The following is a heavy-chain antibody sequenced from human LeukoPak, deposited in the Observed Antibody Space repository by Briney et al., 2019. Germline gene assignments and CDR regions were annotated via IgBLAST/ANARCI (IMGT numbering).Heavy chain of an antibody. CDR1: GGTFSSYA. D-gene: IGHD6-19*01. Sequence: SVKVPCKASGGTFSSYAISWVRQAPGQGLEWMGGIIPIFGTANYAQKFQGRVTITTDESTSTAYMELSSLRSEDTAVYYCARVSNIAVAWFDPWGQGTLVTVSS. J-gene: IGHJ5*02. CDR3: ARVSNIAVAWFDP. CDR2: IIPIFGTA. V-gene: IGHV1-69*05.